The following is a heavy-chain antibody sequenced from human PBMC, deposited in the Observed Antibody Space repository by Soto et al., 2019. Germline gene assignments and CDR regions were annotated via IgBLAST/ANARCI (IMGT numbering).Heavy chain of an antibody. CDR1: GFTFSSYE. D-gene: IGHD2-2*02. CDR3: AREIRAYCSSTSCYTHYGMDV. V-gene: IGHV3-48*03. Sequence: GGSLRLSCAASGFTFSSYEMNWVRQAPGKGLEWVSYISGSGSTIYYADSVKGRFTISRDNAKNSLYLQMNSLRAEDTAVYYCAREIRAYCSSTSCYTHYGMDVWGQGTTVTVSS. CDR2: ISGSGSTI. J-gene: IGHJ6*02.